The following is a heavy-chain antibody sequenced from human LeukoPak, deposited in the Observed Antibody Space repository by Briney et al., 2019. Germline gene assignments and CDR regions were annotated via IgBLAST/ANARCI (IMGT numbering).Heavy chain of an antibody. D-gene: IGHD3-22*01. CDR1: GFTFYMYA. J-gene: IGHJ5*01. Sequence: GGSLTLSCQASGFTFYMYAMSWVRQAPGKGLEWVGSMCGTAVCTCYPDFVKARFTISIDNSKNVLYLRMNSLPAADTAIYYCAKDRPNFHENSGHYYRRDGDSWGQGTLVTVSS. CDR2: MCGTAVCT. V-gene: IGHV3-23*01. CDR3: AKDRPNFHENSGHYYRRDGDS.